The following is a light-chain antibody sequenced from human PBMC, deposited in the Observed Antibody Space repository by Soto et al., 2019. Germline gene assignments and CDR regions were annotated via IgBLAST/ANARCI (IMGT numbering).Light chain of an antibody. V-gene: IGKV3-20*01. J-gene: IGKJ2*01. CDR1: QSVSSSY. CDR2: GAS. CDR3: HQYNNSPQYT. Sequence: EIVLTQSPGTLSLSPGERATLSCRASQSVSSSYLAWYQQKPGQAPMLLIYGASKRATGIPDRFSGSRSGTDFTITIIRLEPEDFAVYFCHQYNNSPQYTFGQGTKLEIK.